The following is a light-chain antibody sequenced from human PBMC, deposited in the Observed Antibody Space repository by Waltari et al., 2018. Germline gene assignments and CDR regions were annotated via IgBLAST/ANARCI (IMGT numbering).Light chain of an antibody. J-gene: IGKJ4*01. V-gene: IGKV3-15*01. CDR2: GAS. CDR3: QHYNNLPLT. Sequence: EIVMTQSPATLSVSPGARATLPCRASQTVSSQLAWYQQRPGQAPRLLSYGASTRATGIPARFTGSGSGTEFTLTISSLQSEDFAVYFCQHYNNLPLTFGGGTKVEI. CDR1: QTVSSQ.